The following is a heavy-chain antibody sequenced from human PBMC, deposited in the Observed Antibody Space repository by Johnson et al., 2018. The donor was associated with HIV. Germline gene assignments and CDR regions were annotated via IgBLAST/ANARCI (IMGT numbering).Heavy chain of an antibody. J-gene: IGHJ3*02. CDR2: IKQDGSEK. V-gene: IGHV3-7*01. CDR3: ARGTVFDI. Sequence: EVQLVESGGGVVQPGGSLRLSCAASGFTVTTKYMSWVRQAPGKGLEWVANIKQDGSEKYYVDSVKGRFTISRDNAKNSLYLQMNSLRAEDTAVYYCARGTVFDIWGQGTMVTVSS. CDR1: GFTVTTKY.